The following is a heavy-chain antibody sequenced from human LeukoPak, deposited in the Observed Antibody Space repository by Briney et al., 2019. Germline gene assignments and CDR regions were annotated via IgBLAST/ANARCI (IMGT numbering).Heavy chain of an antibody. V-gene: IGHV1-24*01. CDR1: GYTLTELS. J-gene: IGHJ6*02. CDR2: FDPEDGET. Sequence: EASVKVSCKVSGYTLTELSMHWVRQAPGKGLAWMGGFDPEDGETIYAQKFQGRVTMTEDTSTDTAYMELSSLRSEDTAVYYCATVGGDPGYYYYGMDVWGQGTTVTVSS. D-gene: IGHD2-21*02. CDR3: ATVGGDPGYYYYGMDV.